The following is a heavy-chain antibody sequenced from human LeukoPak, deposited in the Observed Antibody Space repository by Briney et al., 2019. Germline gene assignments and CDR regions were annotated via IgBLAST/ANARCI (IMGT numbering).Heavy chain of an antibody. CDR1: GFTFSSHG. D-gene: IGHD4-17*01. V-gene: IGHV3-33*01. CDR3: AGDYGEYYYGMDV. J-gene: IGHJ6*02. Sequence: GGSLTLSCAVSGFTFSSHGMHWVRPAPGKGREWVAIIWYDGSNKCYADSVKGRFTISRDNSKNTLYLQMNSLRAEDTAVYYCAGDYGEYYYGMDVWGQGTTVTVSS. CDR2: IWYDGSNK.